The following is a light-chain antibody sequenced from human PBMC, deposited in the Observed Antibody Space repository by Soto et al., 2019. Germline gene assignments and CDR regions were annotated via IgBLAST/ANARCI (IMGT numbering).Light chain of an antibody. V-gene: IGLV2-14*02. CDR2: EGN. Sequence: QSVLTQPASVSGSPGQSITMSCAGASSDVGSYNLVSWYQQYPGKAPKLIIYEGNKRPSGVSNRFSGSGSGNTASLTISGLQAEDAADYYCCSYTSSSTYVFGTGTKLTVL. J-gene: IGLJ1*01. CDR1: SSDVGSYNL. CDR3: CSYTSSSTYV.